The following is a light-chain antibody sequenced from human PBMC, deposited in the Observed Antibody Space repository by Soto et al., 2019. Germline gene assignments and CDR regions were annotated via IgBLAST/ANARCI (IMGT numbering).Light chain of an antibody. CDR1: QSVNSAH. V-gene: IGKV3-20*01. CDR2: AAS. J-gene: IGKJ2*01. Sequence: EIVLTQSPGTLSLSPGERATLSCRTSQSVNSAHLAWYRQRPGQTPSLLIYAASKRAAGTPDRFSGGGTGTAFTLTSSSLEPEDFAMYFCQHYGWSPQFGQGTKLEI. CDR3: QHYGWSPQ.